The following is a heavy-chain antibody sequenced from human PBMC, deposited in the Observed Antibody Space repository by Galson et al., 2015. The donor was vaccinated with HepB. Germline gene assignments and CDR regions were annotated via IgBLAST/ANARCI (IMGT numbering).Heavy chain of an antibody. CDR2: ISAYNGNT. Sequence: SVKVSCKASGYTFTSYGISWVRQAPGQGLEWMGWISAYNGNTDYAQKLQGRVTMTTDTSTSTAYMELRSLRSDDTAVYYCAREDTYSSSWQRTNFDYWGQGTLVTVSS. CDR3: AREDTYSSSWQRTNFDY. V-gene: IGHV1-18*04. D-gene: IGHD6-13*01. J-gene: IGHJ4*02. CDR1: GYTFTSYG.